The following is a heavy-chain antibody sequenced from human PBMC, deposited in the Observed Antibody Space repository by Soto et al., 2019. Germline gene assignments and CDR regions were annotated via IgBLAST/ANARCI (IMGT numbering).Heavy chain of an antibody. J-gene: IGHJ4*02. CDR1: GGTFSSYT. V-gene: IGHV1-69*02. D-gene: IGHD6-19*01. Sequence: SVKVSCKASGGTFSSYTISWVRQAPGQGLEWMGRIIPILGIANYAQKFQGRVTITADKSTSTAYMELSSLRSEDTAVYYCARRIAVAGSPSDYWGQGTLVTVSS. CDR3: ARRIAVAGSPSDY. CDR2: IIPILGIA.